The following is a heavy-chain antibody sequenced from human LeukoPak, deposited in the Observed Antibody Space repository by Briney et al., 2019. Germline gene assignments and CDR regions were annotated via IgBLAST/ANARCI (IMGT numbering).Heavy chain of an antibody. CDR2: ISSSGDSI. CDR1: NFVFSDYY. D-gene: IGHD3-10*01. J-gene: IGHJ4*02. CDR3: VREMDGEHGSGIFFDL. Sequence: GGSLRLSCAASNFVFSDYYMSWVRQAPGKGLEWVAYISSSGDSIYYGDSVKGRFFISRDNAENSLYLQMNSLRAEDTAVYYCVREMDGEHGSGIFFDLWGQGNMVTVSS. V-gene: IGHV3-11*01.